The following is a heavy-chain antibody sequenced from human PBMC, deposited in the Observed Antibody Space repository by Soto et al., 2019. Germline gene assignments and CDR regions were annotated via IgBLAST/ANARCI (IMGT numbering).Heavy chain of an antibody. CDR2: IYYSGST. D-gene: IGHD5-18*01. CDR1: GDSISSSSYY. Sequence: SETLSLTCTVSGDSISSSSYYCGGIRQPPGKGLEWIGSIYYSGSTYYNPSLKSRVTISVDTSKNQFSLKLSSVTAADTAVYYCACIFSGGYGYGFYYYGMDVWGQGTTVT. V-gene: IGHV4-39*01. CDR3: ACIFSGGYGYGFYYYGMDV. J-gene: IGHJ6*02.